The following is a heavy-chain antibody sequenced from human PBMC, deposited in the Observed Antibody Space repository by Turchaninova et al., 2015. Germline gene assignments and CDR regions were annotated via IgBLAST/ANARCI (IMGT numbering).Heavy chain of an antibody. CDR3: ARDVRWSSGYYQRGVI. J-gene: IGHJ3*02. CDR2: ISSSGNTI. V-gene: IGHV3-11*04. CDR1: GFTYGEYY. Sequence: QVKLVESGGGWVKPGGPLRFSCAASGFTYGEYYMSWIRQAPGKGLEWISYISSSGNTIYYADAVKGRFTISRDNAKNSLYLQMSSLRAEDTAVYYCARDVRWSSGYYQRGVIWGQGTMVTVSS. D-gene: IGHD3-22*01.